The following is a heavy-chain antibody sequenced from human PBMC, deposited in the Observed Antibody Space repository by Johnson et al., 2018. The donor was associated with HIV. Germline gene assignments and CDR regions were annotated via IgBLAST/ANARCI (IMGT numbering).Heavy chain of an antibody. CDR3: ATFGYTSGWIVTDDAFDV. D-gene: IGHD6-19*01. Sequence: VQLVESGGGVVQPGRSLRLSCAASGITVSSNYMSWVRQAPGKGLEWVSVIFSVGNAYYADSVKGRFTISRDNAKNSLYLQMNSLRAEDTAVYYCATFGYTSGWIVTDDAFDVWGHGTLVTVSS. CDR2: IFSVGNA. CDR1: GITVSSNY. V-gene: IGHV3-66*02. J-gene: IGHJ3*01.